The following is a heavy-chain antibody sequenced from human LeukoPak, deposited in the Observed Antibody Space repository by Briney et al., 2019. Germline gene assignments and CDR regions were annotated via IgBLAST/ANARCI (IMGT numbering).Heavy chain of an antibody. V-gene: IGHV3-7*03. J-gene: IGHJ4*02. D-gene: IGHD6-19*01. Sequence: GVSLRLSCAASGVSFSSYWMSWVRQAPGKGLEWVANIEGDGSERNYMDSVKGRFTISRDNAKNSLPLQMNSLRAEDTAVYYCAAGVGWLIDYWGQGTLVTVSS. CDR3: AAGVGWLIDY. CDR1: GVSFSSYW. CDR2: IEGDGSER.